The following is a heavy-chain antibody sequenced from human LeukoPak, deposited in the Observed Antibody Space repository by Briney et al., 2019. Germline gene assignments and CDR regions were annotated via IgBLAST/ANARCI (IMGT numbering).Heavy chain of an antibody. CDR1: GFSVSNNF. CDR2: ISYDGSNK. Sequence: GGSLRLSCAASGFSVSNNFMSWVRQAPGKGLEWVAVISYDGSNKYYADSVKGRFTISRDNSKNTLYLQMNSLRAEDTAVYYCARALNYYYYYGMDVWGQGTTVTVSS. V-gene: IGHV3-30-3*01. J-gene: IGHJ6*02. CDR3: ARALNYYYYYGMDV.